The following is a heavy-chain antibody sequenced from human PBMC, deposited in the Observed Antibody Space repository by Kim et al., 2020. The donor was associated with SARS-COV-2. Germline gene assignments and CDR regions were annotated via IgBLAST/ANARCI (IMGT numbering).Heavy chain of an antibody. CDR2: ISYDGSNK. CDR1: GFTFSSYG. Sequence: GGSLRLSCAASGFTFSSYGMHWVRQAPGKGLEWVAVISYDGSNKYYADSVKGRFTISRDNSKNTLYLQMNSLRAEDTAVYYCAKDPGYCSGGSCYLHYYYYGMDVWGQGTTVTVSS. V-gene: IGHV3-30*18. J-gene: IGHJ6*02. CDR3: AKDPGYCSGGSCYLHYYYYGMDV. D-gene: IGHD2-15*01.